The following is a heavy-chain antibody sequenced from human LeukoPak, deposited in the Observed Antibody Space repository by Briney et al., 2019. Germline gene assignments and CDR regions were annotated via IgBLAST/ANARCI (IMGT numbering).Heavy chain of an antibody. V-gene: IGHV1-24*01. Sequence: ASVKVSCKVSGYTLTELSIHWVRQAPGKGLEWMGGFDPEDGETIYAQKFQGRVTMTEDTSTDTAYMELSSLRSEDTAVYYCATADSGSYYEWDYWGQGTLVTVSS. CDR2: FDPEDGET. J-gene: IGHJ4*02. CDR1: GYTLTELS. D-gene: IGHD1-26*01. CDR3: ATADSGSYYEWDY.